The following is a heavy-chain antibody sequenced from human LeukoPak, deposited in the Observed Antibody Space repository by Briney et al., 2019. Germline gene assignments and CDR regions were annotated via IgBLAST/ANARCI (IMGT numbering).Heavy chain of an antibody. CDR2: ISAYNGNT. Sequence: ASVKVSCKASGYTFTSYGISWVRQAPGQGLEWMGWISAYNGNTNYAQKLQGRVTMTTDTSTSTAYMELRSLRSDDTAVYYCARDLSFDFDWLLLASPIDRFDYGGQGTLVTVSS. CDR3: ARDLSFDFDWLLLASPIDRFDY. V-gene: IGHV1-18*01. D-gene: IGHD3-9*01. J-gene: IGHJ4*02. CDR1: GYTFTSYG.